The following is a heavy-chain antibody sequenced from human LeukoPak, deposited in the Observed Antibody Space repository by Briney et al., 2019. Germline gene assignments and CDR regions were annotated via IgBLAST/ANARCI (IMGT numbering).Heavy chain of an antibody. Sequence: QPGGSLRLSCAASGFTFSSYWMSWVRQAPGKGLEWVANIKQDGSEKYYVDSVKGRFTISRDNAKNSLYLQMNSLRAEDTAVYYCAKNLGHIVVVVAASDYWGQGTLVTVSS. V-gene: IGHV3-7*03. CDR1: GFTFSSYW. D-gene: IGHD2-15*01. J-gene: IGHJ4*02. CDR3: AKNLGHIVVVVAASDY. CDR2: IKQDGSEK.